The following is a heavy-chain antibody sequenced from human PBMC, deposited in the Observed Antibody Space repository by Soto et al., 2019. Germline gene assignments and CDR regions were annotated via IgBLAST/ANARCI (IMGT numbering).Heavy chain of an antibody. D-gene: IGHD5-12*01. CDR1: GFTFSGYA. CDR3: AKDGEGATTYYFDY. V-gene: IGHV3-23*01. Sequence: GGSLRLSCAASGFTFSGYAMNWVRQAPGKGLEWVSGMSKNGGSIYYADSVKGRFTISRDNSKNTLYLQMNSLRAGDTAVYYCAKDGEGATTYYFDYWGQGTLVTVSS. J-gene: IGHJ4*02. CDR2: MSKNGGSI.